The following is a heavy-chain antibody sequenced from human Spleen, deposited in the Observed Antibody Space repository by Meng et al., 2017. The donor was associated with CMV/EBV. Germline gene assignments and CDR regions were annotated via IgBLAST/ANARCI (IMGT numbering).Heavy chain of an antibody. Sequence: GESLKISCVASGITFSSYGMHWIRQAPGKGLEWVAVIWYDGTNDNYADSVKGRFTISRDNSRNTLFLHINRVRAEDTAVYYCAKGGLYSRSWYGANWFDLWGQGTLVTVSS. J-gene: IGHJ5*02. CDR3: AKGGLYSRSWYGANWFDL. D-gene: IGHD6-13*01. CDR1: GITFSSYG. CDR2: IWYDGTND. V-gene: IGHV3-33*06.